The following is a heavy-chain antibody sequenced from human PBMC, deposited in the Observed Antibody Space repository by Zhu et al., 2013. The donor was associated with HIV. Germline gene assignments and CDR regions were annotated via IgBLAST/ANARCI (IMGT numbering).Heavy chain of an antibody. J-gene: IGHJ6*02. CDR1: GGTFSSYA. CDR2: IIPIFGTA. Sequence: QVQLVQSGAEVKKPGSSVKVSCKASGGTFSSYAISWVRQAPGQGLEWMGGIIPIFGTANYAQKFQGRVTITADESTSTAYMELSSLRSEDTAVYYCARDRGRYSRNSEGYYYYGMDVWGQGTTVTVSS. V-gene: IGHV1-69*01. D-gene: IGHD6-13*01. CDR3: ARDRGRYSRNSEGYYYYGMDV.